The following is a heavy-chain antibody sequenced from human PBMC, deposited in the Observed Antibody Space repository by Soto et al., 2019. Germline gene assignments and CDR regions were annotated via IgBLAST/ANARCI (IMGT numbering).Heavy chain of an antibody. D-gene: IGHD5-18*01. J-gene: IGHJ3*02. CDR3: ARRVGYSYGYAFDI. CDR2: ISYSGST. CDR1: GGSISSYY. V-gene: IGHV4-59*08. Sequence: SETLSLNCTVSGGSISSYYWSWIRQPPGKGLEWIGYISYSGSTNYNPSLKSRGTLSEDTSKNQFSRKLTSVTAADTAVYYCARRVGYSYGYAFDIWGQGTMVTVSS.